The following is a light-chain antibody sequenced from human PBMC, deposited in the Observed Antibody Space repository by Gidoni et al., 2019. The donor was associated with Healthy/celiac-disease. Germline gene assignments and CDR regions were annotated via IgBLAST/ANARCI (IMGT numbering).Light chain of an antibody. V-gene: IGKV1-5*03. CDR2: KAS. J-gene: IGKJ1*01. CDR1: QSISSW. CDR3: QQYNSYSGT. Sequence: DIPLTPSPSTLSASVGDRVTITCRASQSISSWLAWYQQKPGKAPKLLIYKASSLESGVPSRFSGSGSGTEFTLTSSSLQPDDFATYYCQQYNSYSGTFGQGTKVEIK.